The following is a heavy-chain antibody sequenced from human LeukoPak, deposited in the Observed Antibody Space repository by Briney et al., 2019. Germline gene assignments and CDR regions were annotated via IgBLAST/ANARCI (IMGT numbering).Heavy chain of an antibody. CDR3: ARTRINMIVGLASRFDY. CDR2: IKEDGTRK. J-gene: IGHJ4*02. Sequence: GGSLRLSCAASGFTFSSHWMTWVRQAPGKGLEWVANIKEDGTRKNYMDSVKGRFTISRDNAKNSLYLQMNSLRAEDTDVYYCARTRINMIVGLASRFDYWGQGTLVTVSS. D-gene: IGHD3-22*01. V-gene: IGHV3-7*01. CDR1: GFTFSSHW.